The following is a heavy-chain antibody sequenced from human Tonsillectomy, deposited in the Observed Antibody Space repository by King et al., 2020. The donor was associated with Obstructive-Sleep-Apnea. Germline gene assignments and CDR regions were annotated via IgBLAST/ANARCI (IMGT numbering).Heavy chain of an antibody. CDR3: ARAPSEYCSSGTCFPRGMDV. D-gene: IGHD2-15*01. V-gene: IGHV3-74*01. CDR2: INTDGTTT. J-gene: IGHJ6*02. Sequence: VQLVESGGGLVQPGGSLRLSCAASGFTLGSHWMHWVRHAPGKGLVWVSQINTDGTTTAYADFVKGRFAISRDNAKNTLYLRMNGLRAEDTAVYYCARAPSEYCSSGTCFPRGMDVWGQGTTVTVSS. CDR1: GFTLGSHW.